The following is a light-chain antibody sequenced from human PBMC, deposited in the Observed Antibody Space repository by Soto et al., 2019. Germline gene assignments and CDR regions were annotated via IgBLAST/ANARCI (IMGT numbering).Light chain of an antibody. J-gene: IGKJ1*01. CDR2: AAS. V-gene: IGKV1-39*01. Sequence: DIQMTQSPSSLSASVGDRVPITCRAGQSINTYLNWYQQKPGKAPKFLIHAASSLQSGVPSRFSGSGSGTDFTLTISSLQPEDSATYYCQQYNSYWTFGQGTKVDIK. CDR3: QQYNSYWT. CDR1: QSINTY.